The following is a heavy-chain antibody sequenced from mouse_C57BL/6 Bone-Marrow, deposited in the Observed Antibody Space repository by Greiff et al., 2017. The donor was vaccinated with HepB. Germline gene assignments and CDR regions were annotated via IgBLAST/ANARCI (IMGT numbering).Heavy chain of an antibody. CDR3: ARYIRYSNSFAY. D-gene: IGHD2-5*01. V-gene: IGHV7-3*01. CDR2: IRNKANGYTT. J-gene: IGHJ3*01. Sequence: EVKLMESGGGLVQPGGSLSLSCAASGFTFTDYYMSWVRQPPGKALEWLGFIRNKANGYTTEYSASVKGRFTISRDNSQSILYLQMNALRAEDSATYYCARYIRYSNSFAYWGQGTLVTVSA. CDR1: GFTFTDYY.